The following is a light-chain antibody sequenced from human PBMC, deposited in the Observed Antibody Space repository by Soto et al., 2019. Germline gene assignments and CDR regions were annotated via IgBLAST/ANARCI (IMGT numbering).Light chain of an antibody. CDR2: DAS. CDR3: QQYNSYSPS. CDR1: QNINSW. J-gene: IGKJ3*01. Sequence: DIQMTQSPSTLSAFVGDRVTITCRASQNINSWLAWYQQKPGKAPKLLIYDASSLENGVPPRFSGSGSGTEFTLTISSLQPDDFATYYCQQYNSYSPSFGPGTKVDIK. V-gene: IGKV1-5*01.